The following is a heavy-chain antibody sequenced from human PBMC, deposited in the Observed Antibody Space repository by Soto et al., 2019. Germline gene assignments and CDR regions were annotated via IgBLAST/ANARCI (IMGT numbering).Heavy chain of an antibody. J-gene: IGHJ4*02. CDR2: INGGNGNT. CDR3: MSGPFDY. CDR1: GYTFTSYA. Sequence: QVQLVQSGAEVKKPGASVKVSCKASGYTFTSYAMHWVRQAPGQRLEWMGWINGGNGNTKYSQRFQGRVTITRDTSASTAYMELSSLRSEDTAVYYCMSGPFDYWAQGTLVTVSS. V-gene: IGHV1-3*01.